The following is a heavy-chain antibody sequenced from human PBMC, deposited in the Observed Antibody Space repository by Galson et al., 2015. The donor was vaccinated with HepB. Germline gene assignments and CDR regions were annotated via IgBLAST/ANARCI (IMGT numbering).Heavy chain of an antibody. J-gene: IGHJ6*02. D-gene: IGHD3-10*01. Sequence: KFQGRVTITRDTSASTAYMELSSLRSEDTAVYYCARERKVRGVNDYYYYYGMDVWGQGTTVTVSS. CDR3: ARERKVRGVNDYYYYYGMDV. V-gene: IGHV1-3*01.